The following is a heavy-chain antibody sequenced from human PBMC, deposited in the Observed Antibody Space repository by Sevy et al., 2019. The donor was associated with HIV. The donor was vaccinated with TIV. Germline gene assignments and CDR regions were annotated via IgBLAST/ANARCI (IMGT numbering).Heavy chain of an antibody. CDR3: ARGGGMDIVVVPAAGPGSGLSWYFDH. Sequence: ASVKVSCKASGYTFTSYDINWVRQATGQGLDWMGWMNPNSGNTGYAQKFQGRVTMTSNTSISKAYMELSSLGSKDTAVYYCARGGGMDIVVVPAAGPGSGLSWYFDHWGRGTLVTVSS. CDR2: MNPNSGNT. J-gene: IGHJ2*01. CDR1: GYTFTSYD. V-gene: IGHV1-8*01. D-gene: IGHD2-2*03.